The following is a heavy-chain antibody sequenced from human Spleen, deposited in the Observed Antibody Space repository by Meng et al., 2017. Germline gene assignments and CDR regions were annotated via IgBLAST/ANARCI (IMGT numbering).Heavy chain of an antibody. CDR3: ARSSFSASPYYFGY. CDR2: INHSGST. V-gene: IGHV4-34*01. D-gene: IGHD3-3*02. J-gene: IGHJ4*02. Sequence: VQLQLGGAGLLKPPETLALSCVVSGGSFSDYYWSWIRQPPGKGLEWIGEINHSGSTNYNPSLESRATISVDTSQNNLSLKLSSVTAADSAVYFCARSSFSASPYYFGYWGLGTLVTVSS. CDR1: GGSFSDYY.